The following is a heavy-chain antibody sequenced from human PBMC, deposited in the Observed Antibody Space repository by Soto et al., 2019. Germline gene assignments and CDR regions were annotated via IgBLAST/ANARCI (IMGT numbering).Heavy chain of an antibody. CDR2: ISSSSSTI. V-gene: IGHV3-48*04. J-gene: IGHJ4*02. Sequence: EVQLVESGGGLVQPGGSLRLSCAASGFTFSSYSMNWVRQAPGKGLEWVSYISSSSSTIYYADSVKGRFTISRDNAKNSLYLQINSLRAEDTAVYYCAGWDCRSTSCDLRYWGQGTLVTVSS. D-gene: IGHD2-2*01. CDR1: GFTFSSYS. CDR3: AGWDCRSTSCDLRY.